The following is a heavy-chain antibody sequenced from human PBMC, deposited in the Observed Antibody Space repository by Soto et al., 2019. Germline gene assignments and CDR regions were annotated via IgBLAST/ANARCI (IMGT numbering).Heavy chain of an antibody. CDR3: ARARAKIVVVTAILN. Sequence: GGSLRLSCAASGFTFSSYGMHWVRQAPGKGLEWVAVIWYDGSNKYYADSVKGRFTISRDNSKNTLYLQMNSLRAEDTAVYYCARARAKIVVVTAILNWGQGTLVTVSS. D-gene: IGHD2-21*02. V-gene: IGHV3-33*01. CDR2: IWYDGSNK. J-gene: IGHJ4*02. CDR1: GFTFSSYG.